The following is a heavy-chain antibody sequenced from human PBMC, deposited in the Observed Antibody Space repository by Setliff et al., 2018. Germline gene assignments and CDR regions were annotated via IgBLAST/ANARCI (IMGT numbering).Heavy chain of an antibody. Sequence: ASETLSLTCTVSGGSISSSYWTWIRQPPGKGLEWIGYIYSSGSTNNNPSLKSRATISVDTSKNQFSLKLSSVTAADTAVYYCARAAKYDSSGYYGFWFDPWGQGTLVTVS. D-gene: IGHD3-22*01. CDR3: ARAAKYDSSGYYGFWFDP. CDR2: IYSSGST. J-gene: IGHJ5*02. CDR1: GGSISSSY. V-gene: IGHV4-59*01.